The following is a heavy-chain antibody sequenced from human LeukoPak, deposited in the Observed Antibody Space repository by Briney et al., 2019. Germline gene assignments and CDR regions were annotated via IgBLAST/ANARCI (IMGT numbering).Heavy chain of an antibody. V-gene: IGHV3-23*01. CDR3: AKDLNDILTGYYLSSGEDAFDI. CDR2: ISGSGGST. D-gene: IGHD3-9*01. J-gene: IGHJ3*02. Sequence: GGSLRLSCAASGFTFDDYAMHWVRQAPGKGLEWVSGISGSGGSTYYADSVKGRFTISRDNSKNTLYLQMNSLRAEDTAVYYCAKDLNDILTGYYLSSGEDAFDIWGQGTMVTVSS. CDR1: GFTFDDYA.